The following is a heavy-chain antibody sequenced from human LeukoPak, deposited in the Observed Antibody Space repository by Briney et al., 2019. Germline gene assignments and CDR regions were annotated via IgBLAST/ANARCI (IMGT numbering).Heavy chain of an antibody. CDR3: ARDLVAGSSSWSYDAFDI. D-gene: IGHD6-13*01. CDR1: GGTFSSYA. V-gene: IGHV1-69*01. J-gene: IGHJ3*02. Sequence: SVTVSFKASGGTFSSYAISWVRQAPGQGLEWMGGIIPIFGTANYAQKFQGRVTITADESTSTAYMELSSLRSEDTAVYYCARDLVAGSSSWSYDAFDIWGQGTMVTVSS. CDR2: IIPIFGTA.